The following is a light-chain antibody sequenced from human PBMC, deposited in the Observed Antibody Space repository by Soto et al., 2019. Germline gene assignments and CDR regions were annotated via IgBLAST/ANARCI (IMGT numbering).Light chain of an antibody. CDR1: QRLVHSDGIAY. Sequence: DVVMTQSPLSLPVTLGQPASISCRSNQRLVHSDGIAYFSWFQQMPGRSSRRLIYKVSNRDSGVPARFSGSGSGTDFALKISRVEAEDVGVYYCMQGTHWPITFGQGTRLEI. CDR2: KVS. J-gene: IGKJ5*01. V-gene: IGKV2-30*02. CDR3: MQGTHWPIT.